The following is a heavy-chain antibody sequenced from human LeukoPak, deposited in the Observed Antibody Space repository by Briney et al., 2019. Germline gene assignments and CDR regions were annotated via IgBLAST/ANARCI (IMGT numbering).Heavy chain of an antibody. CDR1: GGSISSGGYY. D-gene: IGHD2-2*01. V-gene: IGHV4-31*03. CDR2: IYYSGST. CDR3: ARVSCSSTSCYLPMSNWFDP. J-gene: IGHJ5*02. Sequence: PSETLSLTCTVSGGSISSGGYYWSWIRQHPGKGLEWIGYIYYSGSTYYNPSLKSRVTISVDTSKNQFSLKLSSVTAADTAVYYCARVSCSSTSCYLPMSNWFDPWGQGTLVTVSS.